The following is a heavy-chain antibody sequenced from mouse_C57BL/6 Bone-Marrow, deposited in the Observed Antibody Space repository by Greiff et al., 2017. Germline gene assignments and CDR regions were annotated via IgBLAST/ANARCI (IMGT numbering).Heavy chain of an antibody. Sequence: VQLQQPGTELVKPGASVKLSCKASGYTFTSYWMHWVKQRPGQGLEWIGNINPSNGGTNYNEKFKSKATLTVDKSASTAYMQLSSLTSEDSAVYYCARDEQLRLRDYFDYWGQGTTLTVSS. CDR3: ARDEQLRLRDYFDY. V-gene: IGHV1-53*01. J-gene: IGHJ2*01. D-gene: IGHD3-2*02. CDR2: INPSNGGT. CDR1: GYTFTSYW.